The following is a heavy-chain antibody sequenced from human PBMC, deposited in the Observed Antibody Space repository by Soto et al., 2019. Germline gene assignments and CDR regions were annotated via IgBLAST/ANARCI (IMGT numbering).Heavy chain of an antibody. V-gene: IGHV3-23*01. CDR2: ISGSGGST. CDR3: AKWAYIVATIGRRDY. J-gene: IGHJ4*02. CDR1: GFTFSSYA. D-gene: IGHD5-12*01. Sequence: SGGSLRLSCAASGFTFSSYAMSWVRQAPGKGLEWVSAISGSGGSTYYTDSVKGRFTISRDNSKNTLYLQMNSLRAEDTAVYYCAKWAYIVATIGRRDYWGQGTLVTVSS.